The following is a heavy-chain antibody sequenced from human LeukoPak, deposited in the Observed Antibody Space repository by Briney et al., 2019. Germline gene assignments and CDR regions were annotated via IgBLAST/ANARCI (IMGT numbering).Heavy chain of an antibody. CDR3: ARGRYCTTTSCTYWYFDL. Sequence: SETLSLTCTVSGGPISSYYWSWIRQPAGGGLEWIGRVYSSGTTNYNPSLQSRVTMSVDSSKNQFSLKLNSVTAADTAVYYCARGRYCTTTSCTYWYFDLWGRGTLVTVSS. J-gene: IGHJ2*01. CDR2: VYSSGTT. D-gene: IGHD2-2*01. CDR1: GGPISSYY. V-gene: IGHV4-4*07.